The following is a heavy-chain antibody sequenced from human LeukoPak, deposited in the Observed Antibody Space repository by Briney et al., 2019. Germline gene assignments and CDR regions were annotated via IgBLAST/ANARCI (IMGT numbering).Heavy chain of an antibody. CDR3: ATDFYDTT. D-gene: IGHD3-22*01. CDR1: GFTFSSYA. J-gene: IGHJ5*02. CDR2: IRSNSDGGTI. Sequence: PGGSLRLSCAASGFTFSSYAMNWVRQAPGKGLEWVGRIRSNSDGGTIDYAAPVKGRFAPSRDDSKNTLYLQMNSLQTEDTAVYYCATDFYDTTWGQGTLVTVSS. V-gene: IGHV3-15*07.